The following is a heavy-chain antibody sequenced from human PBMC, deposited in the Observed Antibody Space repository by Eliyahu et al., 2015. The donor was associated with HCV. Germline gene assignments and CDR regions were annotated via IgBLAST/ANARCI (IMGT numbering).Heavy chain of an antibody. CDR1: GFTFXSYW. D-gene: IGHD3-9*01. CDR3: ARDSARYYDILTGPHYYYYYGMDV. J-gene: IGHJ6*02. Sequence: EVQLVESGGGLVQPGGSLRLSCAASGFTFXSYWMSWVRQAPGKGLEWVANIKQDGSEKYYVDSVKGRFTISRDNAKNSLYLQMNSLRAEDTAVYYCARDSARYYDILTGPHYYYYYGMDVWGQGTTVTVSS. V-gene: IGHV3-7*03. CDR2: IKQDGSEK.